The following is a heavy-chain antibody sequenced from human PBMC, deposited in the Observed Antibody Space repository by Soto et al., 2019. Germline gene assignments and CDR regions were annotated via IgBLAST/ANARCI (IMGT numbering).Heavy chain of an antibody. V-gene: IGHV3-9*01. D-gene: IGHD4-4*01. Sequence: GGSLRLSCAASGFTFDDYAMHWVRQAPGKGLEWVSGISWNSGNIVYADSVKGRFTISRDNAKNSLYLQMNSLRAEDTAVYYCARGSNHFDYWGQGILVTVS. CDR1: GFTFDDYA. J-gene: IGHJ4*02. CDR2: ISWNSGNI. CDR3: ARGSNHFDY.